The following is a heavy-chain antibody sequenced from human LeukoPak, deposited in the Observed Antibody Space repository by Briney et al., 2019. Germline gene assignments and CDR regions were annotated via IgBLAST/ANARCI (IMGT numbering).Heavy chain of an antibody. V-gene: IGHV4-34*01. CDR2: INHSGST. CDR1: GGSISSYY. D-gene: IGHD2-2*01. CDR3: AGSRADCSSTSCPLAHFQH. Sequence: SETLSLTCTVSGGSISSYYWSWIRQPPGKGLEWIGEINHSGSTNYNPSLKSRVTISVDTSKNQFSLKLSSVTAADTAVYYCAGSRADCSSTSCPLAHFQHWGQGTLVTVSS. J-gene: IGHJ1*01.